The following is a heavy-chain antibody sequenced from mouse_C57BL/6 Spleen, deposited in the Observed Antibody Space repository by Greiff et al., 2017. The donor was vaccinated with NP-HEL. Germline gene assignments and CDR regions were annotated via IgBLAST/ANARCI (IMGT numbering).Heavy chain of an antibody. J-gene: IGHJ4*01. CDR2: IDPETGGT. CDR3: TRNYDSTLYYAMDY. D-gene: IGHD1-1*01. V-gene: IGHV1-15*01. Sequence: VKLQQSGAELVRPGASVTLSCKASGYTFTDYEMHWVKQTPVHGLEWIGAIDPETGGTAYNQKFKGKAILTADKSSSTAYMELRSLTSEDSAVYYCTRNYDSTLYYAMDYWGQGTSVTVSS. CDR1: GYTFTDYE.